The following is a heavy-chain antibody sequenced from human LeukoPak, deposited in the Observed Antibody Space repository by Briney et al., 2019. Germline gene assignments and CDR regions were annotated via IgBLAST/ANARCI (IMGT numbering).Heavy chain of an antibody. CDR1: GFTFSSYA. CDR2: ISGSGGST. J-gene: IGHJ3*02. Sequence: GGSLRLSCAASGFTFSSYAMSWVRQAPGKGLEWVSAISGSGGSTYYADSVKGRFAISRDNSKNTLYLQMNSLRAEDTAVYYCAKTLTMIVDAFDIWGQGTMVTVSS. D-gene: IGHD3-22*01. V-gene: IGHV3-23*01. CDR3: AKTLTMIVDAFDI.